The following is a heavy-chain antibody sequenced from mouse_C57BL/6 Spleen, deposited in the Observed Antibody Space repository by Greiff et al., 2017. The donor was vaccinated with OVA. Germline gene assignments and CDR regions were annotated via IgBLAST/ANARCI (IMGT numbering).Heavy chain of an antibody. V-gene: IGHV1-61*01. Sequence: QVQLQQPGAELVRPGSSVKLSCKASGYTFTSYWMDWVKQRPGQGLEWIGNIYPSDSETHYNQKFKDKATLTVDKSSSTAYMQLSSLTSEDSAVYYCARSGDSDEDNWGQEKSETVSS. CDR2: IYPSDSET. CDR3: ARSGDSDEDN. J-gene: IGHJ4*01. CDR1: GYTFTSYW. D-gene: IGHD3-1*01.